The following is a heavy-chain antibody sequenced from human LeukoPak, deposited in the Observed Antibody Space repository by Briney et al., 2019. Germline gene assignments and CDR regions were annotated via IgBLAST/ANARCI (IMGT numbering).Heavy chain of an antibody. V-gene: IGHV3-53*01. D-gene: IGHD3-22*01. CDR3: ARGTYYDSSGYHFDY. CDR2: LYSGGSI. J-gene: IGHJ4*02. CDR1: GLTVSSNY. Sequence: GGSLRLSCAPSGLTVSSNYMSWVRQAPGEGLEWVSVLYSGGSIYYAESVKGRFTISRGNSRNTLYLQMNSLRAEDTAVYYCARGTYYDSSGYHFDYWGQGTLVTVSS.